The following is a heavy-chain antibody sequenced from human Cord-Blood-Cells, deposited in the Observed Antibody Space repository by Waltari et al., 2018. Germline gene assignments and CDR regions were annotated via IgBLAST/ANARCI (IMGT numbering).Heavy chain of an antibody. D-gene: IGHD2-21*02. Sequence: EVQLVESGGGLVKHGGSLRLSCAASGVTFRSYSMNWVRQAPGSGLEWVSSISSSSSYIYYADSVKGRFTISRDNAKNSLYLQMNSLRAEDTAVYYCARVYGGNSYWGQGTLVTVSS. J-gene: IGHJ4*02. CDR1: GVTFRSYS. V-gene: IGHV3-21*01. CDR2: ISSSSSYI. CDR3: ARVYGGNSY.